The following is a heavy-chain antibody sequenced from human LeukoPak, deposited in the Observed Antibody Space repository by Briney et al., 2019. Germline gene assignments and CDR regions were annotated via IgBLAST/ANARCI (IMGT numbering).Heavy chain of an antibody. CDR3: LRGDRRDY. J-gene: IGHJ4*02. CDR2: IDSSGGYM. V-gene: IGHV3-21*06. CDR1: GLTFNTYS. Sequence: GGSLRLSCEASGLTFNTYSMNWARQAPGKGLEWVSSIDSSGGYMFYADSVKGRFIISRDNAKGSLYLQMNSLRVGDTAVYYCLRGDRRDYWGQGTLVTVSS.